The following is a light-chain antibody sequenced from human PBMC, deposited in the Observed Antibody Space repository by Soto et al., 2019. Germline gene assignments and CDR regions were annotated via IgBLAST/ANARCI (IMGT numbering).Light chain of an antibody. CDR1: QSVSSY. V-gene: IGKV3-11*01. CDR3: HHRGKWPRT. Sequence: EILLTQSPATLSLSPGERATLSCRARQSVSSYLAWYHQKPVQAPRLLLYGASNRATGIPARFSGSGSGQDFTLTISGLEPEDLAVYYGHHRGKWPRTFGHGTQLESK. J-gene: IGKJ2*01. CDR2: GAS.